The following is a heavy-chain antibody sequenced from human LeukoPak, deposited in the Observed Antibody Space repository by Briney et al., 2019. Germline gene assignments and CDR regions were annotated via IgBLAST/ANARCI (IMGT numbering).Heavy chain of an antibody. J-gene: IGHJ4*02. CDR3: ARTQNYYDSSGYYSY. CDR1: GFTFSSYW. V-gene: IGHV3-7*01. D-gene: IGHD3-22*01. Sequence: GGSLRLSCAASGFTFSSYWMSWVRQAPGKGLEWVANIKQDGSEKYYVDSVEGRFTISRDNAKNSLYLQMNSLRAEDTAVYYCARTQNYYDSSGYYSYWGQGTLVTVSS. CDR2: IKQDGSEK.